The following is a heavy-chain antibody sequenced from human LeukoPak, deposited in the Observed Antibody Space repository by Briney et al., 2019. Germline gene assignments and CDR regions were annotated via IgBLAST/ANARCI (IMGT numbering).Heavy chain of an antibody. CDR2: INHSGST. Sequence: PSETLSLTCAVYGGSFSGYYWSWIRQPPGKGLEWIGEINHSGSTNYNPSLKSRVTMSVDTSKNQFSLKLSSVTAADTAVYYCARDDVVGAIPYYYYGMDVWGQGTTVTVSS. CDR1: GGSFSGYY. V-gene: IGHV4-34*01. D-gene: IGHD1-26*01. J-gene: IGHJ6*02. CDR3: ARDDVVGAIPYYYYGMDV.